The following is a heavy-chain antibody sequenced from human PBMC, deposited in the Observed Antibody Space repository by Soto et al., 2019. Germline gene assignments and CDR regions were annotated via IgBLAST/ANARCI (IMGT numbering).Heavy chain of an antibody. Sequence: QVQLQESGPGLVKPSGTLSLSCAVSGGSISSSNWWSWVRQPPGKGLEWIGEIYHSGSTDYNPSLKSRVTISVDNSKNQLSLKLSSVTAADTAVYYCARGEGTASLRDWGQGTLVTVSS. V-gene: IGHV4-4*02. J-gene: IGHJ4*02. CDR1: GGSISSSNW. CDR3: ARGEGTASLRD. CDR2: IYHSGST. D-gene: IGHD2-21*02.